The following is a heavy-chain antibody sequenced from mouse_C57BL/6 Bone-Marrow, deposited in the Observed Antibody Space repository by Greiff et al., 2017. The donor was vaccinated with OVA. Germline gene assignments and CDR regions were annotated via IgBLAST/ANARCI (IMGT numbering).Heavy chain of an antibody. J-gene: IGHJ4*01. CDR3: ATPIVADYYAMDY. CDR1: GYTFTDYN. D-gene: IGHD1-1*01. CDR2: INPNNGGT. Sequence: EVQLQQSGPELVKPGASVKMSCKASGYTFTDYNMHWVKQSHGKSLEWIGYINPNNGGTSYNQKFKGKATLTVNKSSSTAYMELRSLTSEDSAVYNCATPIVADYYAMDYWGQGTSVTVSS. V-gene: IGHV1-22*01.